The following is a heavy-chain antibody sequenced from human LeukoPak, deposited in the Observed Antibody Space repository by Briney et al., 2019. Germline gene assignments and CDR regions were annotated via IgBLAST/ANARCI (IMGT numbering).Heavy chain of an antibody. CDR2: VYATGNT. D-gene: IGHD2-8*02. Sequence: SETLSLTCSVSGTSINRGTHYWSWVRQAAGKGLEWIGRVYATGNTNYNPSLWSRLSISIETSRNQFSLRLGSVTAADTAIYYCARDRSYYSDTGADYWGQGKMVIVSS. CDR3: ARDRSYYSDTGADY. J-gene: IGHJ4*02. CDR1: GTSINRGTHY. V-gene: IGHV4-61*02.